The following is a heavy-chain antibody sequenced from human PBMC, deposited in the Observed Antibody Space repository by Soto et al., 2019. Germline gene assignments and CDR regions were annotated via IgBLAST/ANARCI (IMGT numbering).Heavy chain of an antibody. CDR2: ISAYNGNT. V-gene: IGHV1-18*01. J-gene: IGHJ6*03. Sequence: ASVKVSCKASGYTFTSYGISWVRQAPGQGLEWMGWISAYNGNTNYAQKLQGRVTMTTDTSTSTAYMELRSLRSDDTAMYYCARKYCSSASCNYYYYMDVWGKGTTVTVSS. D-gene: IGHD2-2*01. CDR3: ARKYCSSASCNYYYYMDV. CDR1: GYTFTSYG.